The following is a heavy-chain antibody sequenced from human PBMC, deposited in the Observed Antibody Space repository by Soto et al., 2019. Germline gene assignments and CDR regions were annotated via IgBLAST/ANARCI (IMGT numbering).Heavy chain of an antibody. V-gene: IGHV1-69*01. CDR2: SSPFFGTT. Sequence: QVHLVQSGADGRKSGSSVRVSCTASGGGTLSNDAISWVRQAPGQGLEWLGRSSPFFGTTDYSQSFQGRLTMTEDASTGTVYMDLRSLKSDDTAVYYCAREVVTETTWGSFDSWGQGTLVTVSS. D-gene: IGHD2-21*02. CDR1: GGGTLSNDA. CDR3: AREVVTETTWGSFDS. J-gene: IGHJ4*02.